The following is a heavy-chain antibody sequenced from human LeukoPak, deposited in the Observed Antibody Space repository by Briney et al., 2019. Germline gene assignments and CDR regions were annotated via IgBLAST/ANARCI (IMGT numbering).Heavy chain of an antibody. J-gene: IGHJ4*02. Sequence: GGSLRLSCAASGFTFSSYSMNWVRQAPGKGLEWVSSISSSSSYIYYAGSVKGRFTISRDNAKNSLYLQMNSLRAEDTAVYYCARESYGDYVFDYWGQGTLVTVSS. CDR2: ISSSSSYI. D-gene: IGHD4-17*01. CDR1: GFTFSSYS. CDR3: ARESYGDYVFDY. V-gene: IGHV3-21*01.